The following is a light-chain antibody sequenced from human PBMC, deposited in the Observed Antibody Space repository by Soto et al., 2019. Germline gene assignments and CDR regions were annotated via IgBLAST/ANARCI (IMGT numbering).Light chain of an antibody. Sequence: IQLTHSPSSLTASVGDIVTSTWGASQGLSSALAWYQQKPGKAPKLLIYDASSLESGVPSRSSGSGSGTDSTLTTSSLQPADSPTYYPQQFTHYPLTFGQGTRLDIK. J-gene: IGKJ5*01. CDR1: QGLSSA. CDR2: DAS. CDR3: QQFTHYPLT. V-gene: IGKV1D-13*01.